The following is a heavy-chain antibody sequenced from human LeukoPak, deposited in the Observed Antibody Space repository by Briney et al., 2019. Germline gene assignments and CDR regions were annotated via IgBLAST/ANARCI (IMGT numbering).Heavy chain of an antibody. CDR1: GFTFSSYA. V-gene: IGHV3-30-3*01. CDR3: ARARLGTLYYFDY. CDR2: ISYDGSNK. J-gene: IGHJ4*02. D-gene: IGHD1-26*01. Sequence: GESLRLSCAASGFTFSSYAMHWVRQAPGKGLEWVAVISYDGSNKYYADSVKGRFTISRDNSKNTLYLQMNSLRAEDTAVYYCARARLGTLYYFDYWGQGTLVTVSS.